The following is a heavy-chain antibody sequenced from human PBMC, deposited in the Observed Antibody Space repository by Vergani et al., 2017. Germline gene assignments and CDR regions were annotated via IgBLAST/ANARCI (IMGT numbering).Heavy chain of an antibody. J-gene: IGHJ4*02. Sequence: QVQLVQSGSEVRKPGASVKVSCQVSGYSLTELTIHWVRQAPGKGLEWMGGFDPEHGEVTFAHNSQGRVTMTEDRSTDTAYMELSSLRPEDSALYYCEIVTDYYDSSGYYLDYWGQGTLVTVSS. CDR2: FDPEHGEV. CDR3: EIVTDYYDSSGYYLDY. D-gene: IGHD3-22*01. CDR1: GYSLTELT. V-gene: IGHV1-24*01.